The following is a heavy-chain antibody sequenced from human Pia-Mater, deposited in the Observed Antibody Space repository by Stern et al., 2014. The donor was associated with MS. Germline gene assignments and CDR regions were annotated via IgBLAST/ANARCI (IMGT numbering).Heavy chain of an antibody. CDR1: GFTFVGSW. V-gene: IGHV3-7*01. CDR2: IKQDESEK. D-gene: IGHD3-10*01. CDR3: ARGGSRYFDY. Sequence: GQLVQSGGGLVQPGGSLRLSCAASGFTFVGSWMSWVRQAPGKGLEWVATIKQDESEKYYVDSVKGRFTISRDNAKNSLYLQMNSLRAEDTAVYYCARGGSRYFDYWGQGTLVTVSS. J-gene: IGHJ4*02.